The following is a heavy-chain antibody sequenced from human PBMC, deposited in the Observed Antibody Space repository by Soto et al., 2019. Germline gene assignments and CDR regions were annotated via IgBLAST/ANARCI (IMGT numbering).Heavy chain of an antibody. CDR3: ARDVAAGGDY. CDR2: IKQDGSEK. J-gene: IGHJ4*02. CDR1: GFIFNNHW. Sequence: EVQLVESGGGLVQPGGSLRLSCAASGFIFNNHWMSWVRQAPGKGLEWVANIKQDGSEKNYLDSVKGRFTVSRDNAKNSLYLQMNSLRAEDTAVYYCARDVAAGGDYWGQGTLVTVSS. V-gene: IGHV3-7*01. D-gene: IGHD6-13*01.